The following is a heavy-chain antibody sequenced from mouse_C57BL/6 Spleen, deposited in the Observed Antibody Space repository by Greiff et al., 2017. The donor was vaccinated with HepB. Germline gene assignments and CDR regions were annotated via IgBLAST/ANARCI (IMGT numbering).Heavy chain of an antibody. CDR3: TVYYSNYVFAY. Sequence: VQLQQSGAELVRPGASVKLSCTASGFNIKDYYMHWVKQRPEQGLEWIGRIDPEDGDTEYAPKFQGKATMTADTSSTTAYLQLSSLTSEDTAVYYCTVYYSNYVFAYWGQGTLVTVSA. CDR2: IDPEDGDT. V-gene: IGHV14-1*01. D-gene: IGHD2-5*01. CDR1: GFNIKDYY. J-gene: IGHJ3*01.